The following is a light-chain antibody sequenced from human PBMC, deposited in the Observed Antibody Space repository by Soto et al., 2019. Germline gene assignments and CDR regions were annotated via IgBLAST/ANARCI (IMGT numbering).Light chain of an antibody. CDR3: SSYAVSGTV. CDR1: NSDVAGYNY. J-gene: IGLJ1*01. V-gene: IGLV2-14*01. Sequence: QSVLTQPASVSGSPGQSITISCTGTNSDVAGYNYVSWYQQHPGKAPKLIIYEVTHRPSGISNRFSGSKSGNTASLTISGLQIEDEADYYCSSYAVSGTVFGPGTKLTVL. CDR2: EVT.